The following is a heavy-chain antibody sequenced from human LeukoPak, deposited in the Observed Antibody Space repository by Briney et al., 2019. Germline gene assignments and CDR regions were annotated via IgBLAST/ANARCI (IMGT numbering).Heavy chain of an antibody. CDR1: GFTFSIYG. CDR2: ISGSGNSR. V-gene: IGHV3-23*01. Sequence: GGSLRLSCAASGFTFSIYGLSWVRQAPGKGLEWVSTISGSGNSRYYGDSVKGRFTISRDNPKNTLYLQMNSLRAEDTAVYYCAKDVDQYCFDYWGRGTLVTVSS. J-gene: IGHJ4*02. CDR3: AKDVDQYCFDY. D-gene: IGHD2-15*01.